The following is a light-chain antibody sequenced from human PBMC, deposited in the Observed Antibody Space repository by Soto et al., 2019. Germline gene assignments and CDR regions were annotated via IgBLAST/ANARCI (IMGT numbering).Light chain of an antibody. CDR2: KAS. CDR1: QSISSW. J-gene: IGKJ1*01. V-gene: IGKV1-5*03. Sequence: DIQITQSPSTLSASVGDRVTITCRASQSISSWLDWYQQKPGKAPKLLIYKASSLESGVPSRFSGSGSGTEFTLTISSLQPDDFATYYCQQYNSYWTFGQGTKVDIK. CDR3: QQYNSYWT.